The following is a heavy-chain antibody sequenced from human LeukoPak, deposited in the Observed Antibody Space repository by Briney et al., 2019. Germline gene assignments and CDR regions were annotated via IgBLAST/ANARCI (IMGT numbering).Heavy chain of an antibody. D-gene: IGHD2-21*02. CDR3: AREVTD. CDR2: ISYDGNNK. J-gene: IGHJ4*02. Sequence: GRSLRLSCAASGFTFSTYAMNWVRQAPGKGLEWVAVISYDGNNKYYADSVKGRFTVSRDNSKNTLFVQMNSLRPEDTAVYYCAREVTDWGQGTLVTVSS. CDR1: GFTFSTYA. V-gene: IGHV3-30-3*01.